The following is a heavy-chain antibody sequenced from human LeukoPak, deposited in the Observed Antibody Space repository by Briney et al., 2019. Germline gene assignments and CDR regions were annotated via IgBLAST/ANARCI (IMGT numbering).Heavy chain of an antibody. J-gene: IGHJ2*01. Sequence: PGGSLRLSCAASGFTFSDYYMSWIRQAPGKGLEWISYIGSSGSPIYYADSVRGRFTISRDNAKNSLHLQMNSLRVEDTAVYYCARRGSSGWNGFRYWYFDLWGRGTLVTVSS. CDR1: GFTFSDYY. CDR2: IGSSGSPI. V-gene: IGHV3-11*01. D-gene: IGHD6-19*01. CDR3: ARRGSSGWNGFRYWYFDL.